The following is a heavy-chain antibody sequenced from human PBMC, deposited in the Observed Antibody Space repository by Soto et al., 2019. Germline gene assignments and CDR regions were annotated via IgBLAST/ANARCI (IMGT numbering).Heavy chain of an antibody. D-gene: IGHD3-3*01. CDR3: ARIITIFGVVIFRNWFDP. Sequence: SETLSLTCTVSGASITGSSYWSWIRQPAGKGLEWIGRFSLSGTTNYNPSLRSRVTMSADVSKNQFSLKLSSVTAADTAVYYCARIITIFGVVIFRNWFDPWGQGTLVTVSS. CDR1: GASITGSSY. V-gene: IGHV4-4*07. J-gene: IGHJ5*02. CDR2: FSLSGTT.